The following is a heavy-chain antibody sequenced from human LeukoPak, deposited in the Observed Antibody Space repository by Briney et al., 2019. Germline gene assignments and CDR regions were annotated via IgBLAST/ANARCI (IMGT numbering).Heavy chain of an antibody. V-gene: IGHV1-8*02. CDR3: ARGSGGDYVFAED. CDR2: MNPNSGNT. J-gene: IGHJ4*02. Sequence: GASVKVFCKASGYIFTSYDMSWVRQATGQRLEWMGWMNPNSGNTGYAQRFQGRVTMTKNTSISTAYMELSSLRSEDTAVYYCARGSGGDYVFAEDWGQGTLVTVSS. CDR1: GYIFTSYD. D-gene: IGHD4-17*01.